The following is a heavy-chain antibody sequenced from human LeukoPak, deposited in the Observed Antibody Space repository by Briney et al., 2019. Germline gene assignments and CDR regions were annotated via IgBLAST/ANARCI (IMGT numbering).Heavy chain of an antibody. D-gene: IGHD6-19*01. CDR3: ARGSGRIAVAGEYFQH. V-gene: IGHV4-38-2*02. Sequence: SETLSLTCTVSGYSISSGYYWGWIRQPPGKGLEWIGSIYHSGSTYYNPSLKSRVTISVDTSKNQFSLKLSSVTAADTAVYYCARGSGRIAVAGEYFQHWGQGTLVTVSS. CDR2: IYHSGST. J-gene: IGHJ1*01. CDR1: GYSISSGYY.